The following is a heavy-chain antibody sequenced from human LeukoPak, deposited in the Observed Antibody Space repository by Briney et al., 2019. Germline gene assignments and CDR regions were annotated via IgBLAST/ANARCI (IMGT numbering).Heavy chain of an antibody. CDR2: INHSGST. D-gene: IGHD1-14*01. J-gene: IGHJ4*02. V-gene: IGHV4-34*01. CDR1: GGSFSGYY. CDR3: ARVGAHGSNFDY. Sequence: SETLSLTCAVYGGSFSGYYWSWIRQPPGKGLEWIGEINHSGSTNYNPSLKGRVTISVDTSKNQFSLKLSSVTAADTAVYYCARVGAHGSNFDYWGQGTLVTVSS.